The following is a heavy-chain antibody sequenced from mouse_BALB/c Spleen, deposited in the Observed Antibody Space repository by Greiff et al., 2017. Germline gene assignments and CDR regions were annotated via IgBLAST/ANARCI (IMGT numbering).Heavy chain of an antibody. J-gene: IGHJ3*01. Sequence: QVQLQQSGAELAKPGASVKMSCKASGYTFTSYWMHWVKQRPGQGLEWIGYINPSTGYTEYNQKFKDKATLTADKSSSTAYMQLSSLTSEDSAVYYCARYGPLFAYWGQGTLVTVSA. V-gene: IGHV1-7*01. CDR2: INPSTGYT. CDR1: GYTFTSYW. CDR3: ARYGPLFAY. D-gene: IGHD1-2*01.